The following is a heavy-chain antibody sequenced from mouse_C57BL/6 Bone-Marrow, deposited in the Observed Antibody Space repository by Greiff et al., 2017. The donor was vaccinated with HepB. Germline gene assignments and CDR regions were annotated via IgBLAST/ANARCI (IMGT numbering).Heavy chain of an antibody. CDR2: IGPGSGST. D-gene: IGHD1-1*01. CDR3: ARDYYYGSSYPYFDV. Sequence: VQLLQSGAELVKPAPPLTLSPTPSGSPFTDYYINWVKQRPGQGLEWIGKIGPGSGSTYSNEKFKGKATLTADKSSSTAYMQLSSLTSEDSAVYFCARDYYYGSSYPYFDVWGTGTTVTVSS. CDR1: GSPFTDYY. V-gene: IGHV1-77*01. J-gene: IGHJ1*03.